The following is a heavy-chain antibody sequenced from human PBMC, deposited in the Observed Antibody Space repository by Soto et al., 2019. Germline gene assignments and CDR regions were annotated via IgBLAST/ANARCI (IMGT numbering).Heavy chain of an antibody. CDR1: GGSISGDYYH. Sequence: SETLSLTCTVSGGSISGDYYHWTWIRQSPGKGLEWIGYVFHSGSVLYNPFLKSRLNISLDTSKNQFSLRLSSVTAADTAVYFCAREDDGGDRDYYGLDVWGQGTRVTFSS. V-gene: IGHV4-30-4*08. CDR2: VFHSGSV. J-gene: IGHJ6*02. CDR3: AREDDGGDRDYYGLDV. D-gene: IGHD2-21*02.